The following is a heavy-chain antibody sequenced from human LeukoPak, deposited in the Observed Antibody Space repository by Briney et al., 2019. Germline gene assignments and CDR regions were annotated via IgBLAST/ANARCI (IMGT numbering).Heavy chain of an antibody. CDR2: IIYSGST. D-gene: IGHD3-10*01. J-gene: IGHJ5*02. CDR1: GGSINNYY. V-gene: IGHV4-59*01. CDR3: ARGGYYGSGNDFRFDP. Sequence: SETLSLTCTVSGGSINNYYWSWIRQPPGKGLEWIGYIIYSGSTNYNPSLKSRVTISVDTSKNQFSLKLSSVTAADTAVYYCARGGYYGSGNDFRFDPWGQGTLVTVSS.